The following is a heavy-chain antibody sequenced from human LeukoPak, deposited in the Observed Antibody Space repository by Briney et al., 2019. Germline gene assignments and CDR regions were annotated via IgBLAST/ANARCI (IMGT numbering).Heavy chain of an antibody. CDR1: GFTFSTYW. J-gene: IGHJ6*03. CDR3: ARAAIFGVVIIWGDYYYYYMDV. CDR2: IKQDGSEQ. Sequence: PGGSLRLSCAASGFTFSTYWMSWVRQAPGKGLEWVANIKQDGSEQYYVDSVKGRFTISRDNAKNSLYLQMNTLRPEDTAVYYCARAAIFGVVIIWGDYYYYYMDVWGKGTTVTVSS. V-gene: IGHV3-7*01. D-gene: IGHD3-3*01.